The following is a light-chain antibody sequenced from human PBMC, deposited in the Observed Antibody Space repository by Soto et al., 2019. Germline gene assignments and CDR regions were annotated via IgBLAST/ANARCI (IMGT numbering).Light chain of an antibody. J-gene: IGKJ4*01. V-gene: IGKV1-9*01. CDR2: AAS. Sequence: QSTQAPSTLPSSVGDRVTITCRASQTISSWLAWYQQKPGKAPKLLIYAASTLQSGVPSRFSGSGSGTEFTLTISSLQPEDFATYYCQQLNSYPLTFGGGTKVDIK. CDR1: QTISSW. CDR3: QQLNSYPLT.